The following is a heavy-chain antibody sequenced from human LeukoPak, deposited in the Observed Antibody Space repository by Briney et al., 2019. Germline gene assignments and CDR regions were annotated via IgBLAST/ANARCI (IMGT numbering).Heavy chain of an antibody. CDR3: ARDSSHVSGNYDYLDY. CDR2: ISGGGDNT. V-gene: IGHV3-23*01. Sequence: GGSLRLSCAAFGFTFSSFGMSWVRQAPGKGLEWVSSISGGGDNTYYADSVKGRFTISRDNSKNTLDLQMNSLRADDTAVYYCARDSSHVSGNYDYLDYWGQGALVTVSS. D-gene: IGHD1-26*01. CDR1: GFTFSSFG. J-gene: IGHJ4*02.